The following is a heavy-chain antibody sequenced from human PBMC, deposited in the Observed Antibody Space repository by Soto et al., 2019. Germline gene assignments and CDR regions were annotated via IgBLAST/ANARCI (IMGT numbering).Heavy chain of an antibody. D-gene: IGHD3-22*01. Sequence: PSETLSLTCTVSGGSISSGGYYWSWIRQHPGKGLEWIGYIYYSGSTYYNPSLKSRVTISVDTSKHQFSLKLSSVTAADTAVYYCAREGGYYDSSGYPPSGMDVWGQGTTVTVSS. J-gene: IGHJ6*02. CDR3: AREGGYYDSSGYPPSGMDV. V-gene: IGHV4-31*03. CDR1: GGSISSGGYY. CDR2: IYYSGST.